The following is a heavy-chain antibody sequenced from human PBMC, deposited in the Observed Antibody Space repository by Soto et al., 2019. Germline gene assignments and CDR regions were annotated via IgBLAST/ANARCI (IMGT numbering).Heavy chain of an antibody. Sequence: GGSLRLSCKASGFTFSSYSMNWVRQAPGKGLEWVSYISYSSGNIYYADSVKGRFTISRDNAENSLFLQMNSLKAEDTAVYYCVRLVGVLGACYLDYWGPGTLVTVSS. CDR1: GFTFSSYS. CDR2: ISYSSGNI. V-gene: IGHV3-48*01. D-gene: IGHD1-26*01. CDR3: VRLVGVLGACYLDY. J-gene: IGHJ4*02.